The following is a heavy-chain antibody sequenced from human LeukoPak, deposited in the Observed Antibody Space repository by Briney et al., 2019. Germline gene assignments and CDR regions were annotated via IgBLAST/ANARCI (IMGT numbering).Heavy chain of an antibody. J-gene: IGHJ6*02. V-gene: IGHV1-3*01. CDR3: ARSAAASYYYYGMDV. CDR1: GYTFTSYA. D-gene: IGHD6-13*01. CDR2: INAGNGNT. Sequence: GASVKVSCKASGYTFTSYAMHWVRQAPGQRLEWMGWINAGNGNTKYSQKFQGRVTITRDTSASTAYMELSSLRSEDTAVYYCARSAAASYYYYGMDVWGQGTTVTVSS.